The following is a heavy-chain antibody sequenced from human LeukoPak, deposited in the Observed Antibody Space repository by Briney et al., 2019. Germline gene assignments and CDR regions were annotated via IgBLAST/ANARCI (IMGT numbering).Heavy chain of an antibody. CDR2: IIPTFGTA. Sequence: ASVKVSCKASGGTFGSYAISWVRQAPGQGLEWMGGIIPTFGTANYAQKFQGRVTITADESTSTGYMELSSLGSEDTAVYYCASKRGYSYGLDYWGQGTLVTVSS. CDR1: GGTFGSYA. V-gene: IGHV1-69*13. CDR3: ASKRGYSYGLDY. J-gene: IGHJ4*02. D-gene: IGHD5-18*01.